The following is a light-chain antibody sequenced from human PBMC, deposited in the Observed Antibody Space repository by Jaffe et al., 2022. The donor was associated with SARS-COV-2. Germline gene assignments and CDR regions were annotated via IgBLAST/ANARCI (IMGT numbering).Light chain of an antibody. Sequence: DIQMTQSPSALSASVGDRVTIACRASQSISSYLAWYQQKPGKAPKLLIYGASTLEGGVPSSFSGGGSGTEFTLTINNLQPDDFATYYCQQYYTYPYTFGQGTNLEIK. CDR2: GAS. CDR1: QSISSY. J-gene: IGKJ2*01. CDR3: QQYYTYPYT. V-gene: IGKV1-5*03.